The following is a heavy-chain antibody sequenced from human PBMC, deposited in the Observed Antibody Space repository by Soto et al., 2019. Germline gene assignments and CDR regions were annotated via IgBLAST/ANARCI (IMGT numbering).Heavy chain of an antibody. J-gene: IGHJ4*02. D-gene: IGHD3-22*01. Sequence: EVQLLESGGGLVQPGGSLRLSCAASGFTFSSYAMSWVRQAPGKGLEWVSAISGSGGSTYYADSVKGRFTISRDNSKNTLYLQMNSLRAEDTAAYYCAKARYDSSGSWEYWGQGTLVTVSS. CDR1: GFTFSSYA. CDR3: AKARYDSSGSWEY. V-gene: IGHV3-23*01. CDR2: ISGSGGST.